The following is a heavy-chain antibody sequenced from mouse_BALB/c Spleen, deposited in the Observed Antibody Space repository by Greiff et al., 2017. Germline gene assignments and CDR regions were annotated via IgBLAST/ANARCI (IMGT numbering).Heavy chain of an antibody. D-gene: IGHD2-3*01. CDR3: ARIYDGYYWFAY. V-gene: IGHV5-6-5*01. CDR2: ISSGGST. CDR1: GFTFSSYA. J-gene: IGHJ3*01. Sequence: EVQRVESGGGLVKPGGSLKLSCAASGFTFSSYAMSWVRQTPEKRLEWVASISSGGSTYYPDSVKGRFTISRDNARNILYLQMSSLRSEDTAMYYCARIYDGYYWFAYWGQGTLVTVSA.